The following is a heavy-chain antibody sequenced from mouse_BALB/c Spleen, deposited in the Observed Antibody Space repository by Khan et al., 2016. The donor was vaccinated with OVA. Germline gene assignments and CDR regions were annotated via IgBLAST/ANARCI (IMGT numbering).Heavy chain of an antibody. D-gene: IGHD2-10*01. Sequence: VELVESGPGLVAPSQSLSITCTISGFSLTSYGIHWVRQPPGKGLEWLVVIWSDGSTIYNSTLKSRLSITKDNSRSQVFLKMNSVQTDDTAMNYCARQPYYHYYALDYWGQGTSVTVSS. J-gene: IGHJ4*01. CDR2: IWSDGST. CDR1: GFSLTSYG. V-gene: IGHV2-6-1*01. CDR3: ARQPYYHYYALDY.